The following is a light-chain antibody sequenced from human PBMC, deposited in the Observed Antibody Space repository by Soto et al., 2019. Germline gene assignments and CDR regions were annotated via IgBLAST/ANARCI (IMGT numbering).Light chain of an antibody. Sequence: EVVLTQSPGTLSLSPGERATLSCRASENVSNNYLALYQQKPGQAPRLLIFGSSDRAAGIPDRFSGSWSGTDFTLTISRLEPEDFAVYYCQQYGSSPPYTFGQGTKLEIK. CDR3: QQYGSSPPYT. CDR1: ENVSNNY. CDR2: GSS. J-gene: IGKJ2*01. V-gene: IGKV3-20*01.